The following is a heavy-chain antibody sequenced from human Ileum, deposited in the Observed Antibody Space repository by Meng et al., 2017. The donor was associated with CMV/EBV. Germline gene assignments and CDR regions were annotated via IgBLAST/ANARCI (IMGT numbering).Heavy chain of an antibody. CDR3: ASELGN. CDR1: CGSINSGNSY. V-gene: IGHV4-61*02. Sequence: QVHLQESGPGLVTPSQTLSLTCSVSCGSINSGNSYWSWIRQPAGQGLEWIGRIYTSGSTEYNPSLKSRVTISVDTSNNQFSLKLSSVTAADTAVYYCASELGNWGQGTLVTVSS. J-gene: IGHJ4*02. CDR2: IYTSGST.